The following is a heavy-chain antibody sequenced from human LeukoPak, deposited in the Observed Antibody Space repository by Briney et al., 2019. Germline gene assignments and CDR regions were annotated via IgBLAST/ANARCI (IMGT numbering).Heavy chain of an antibody. J-gene: IGHJ4*02. CDR3: ARQLPTAAADTRGYFDY. V-gene: IGHV4-39*01. Sequence: LETLSLTCTVSGGSISIISSSTYYWGWIRQAPGKGLEWIGSLYYGENSHYNPSLKSRANLSVDTSNNQFSLKLTSVTAADAAVYFCARQLPTAAADTRGYFDYWGQGTVVTVSS. CDR1: GGSISIISSSTYY. CDR2: LYYGENS. D-gene: IGHD6-25*01.